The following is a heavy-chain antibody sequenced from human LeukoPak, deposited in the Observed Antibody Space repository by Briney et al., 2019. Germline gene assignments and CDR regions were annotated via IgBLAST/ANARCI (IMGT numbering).Heavy chain of an antibody. D-gene: IGHD6-13*01. CDR2: IYYSGST. CDR1: GGSISSGGYY. Sequence: SQTLSLTCTVSGGSISSGGYYWSWIRQLPGKGLEWIGYIYYSGSTYYNPSLKSRVTISVDTSKNQFSLKLSSVTAADTAVYYCARDSAAAGTWSYFDYWGQGTLVTVSS. V-gene: IGHV4-31*03. CDR3: ARDSAAAGTWSYFDY. J-gene: IGHJ4*02.